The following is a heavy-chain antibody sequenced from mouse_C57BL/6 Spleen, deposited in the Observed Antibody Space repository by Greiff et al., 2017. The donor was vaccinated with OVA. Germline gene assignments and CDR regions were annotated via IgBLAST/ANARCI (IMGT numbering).Heavy chain of an antibody. Sequence: VQLQESGAELVKPGASVKLSCKASGYTFTEYTIHWVKQRSGQGLEWIGWFYPGSGSIKYNEKFKDKATLTADKSSSTVYMELSRLTSEDSAVYFGARHDLYYYGSSYAWFAYWGQGTLVTVSA. CDR1: GYTFTEYT. D-gene: IGHD1-1*01. V-gene: IGHV1-62-2*01. CDR3: ARHDLYYYGSSYAWFAY. J-gene: IGHJ3*01. CDR2: FYPGSGSI.